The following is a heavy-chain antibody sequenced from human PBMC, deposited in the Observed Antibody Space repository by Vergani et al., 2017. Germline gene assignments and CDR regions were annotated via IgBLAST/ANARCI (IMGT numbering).Heavy chain of an antibody. J-gene: IGHJ5*02. CDR1: GGSISSYY. V-gene: IGHV4-59*08. CDR3: ARLTVVTATGWFDP. D-gene: IGHD2-21*02. Sequence: QVQLQESGPGLVKPSETLSLTCTVSGGSISSYYWSWIRQPPGKGLGWIGYIYYSGSTNYNPSLKSRVTISVDTSKNQFSLKLSSVTAADTAVYYCARLTVVTATGWFDPWGQGTLVTVSS. CDR2: IYYSGST.